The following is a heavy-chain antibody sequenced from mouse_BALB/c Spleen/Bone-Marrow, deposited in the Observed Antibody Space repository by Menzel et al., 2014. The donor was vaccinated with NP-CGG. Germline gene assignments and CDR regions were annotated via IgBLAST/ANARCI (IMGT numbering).Heavy chain of an antibody. CDR2: ISYSGST. CDR3: ARDNYYGSSY. CDR1: GYSITSDYA. Sequence: EVKVEESGPGLVKPSQSLSLTCTVTGYSITSDYAWNWIRQFPGNKLEWMGYISYSGSTSYNPSLKSRISITRDTSKNQSFLQLNSVTTEDTATYYCARDNYYGSSYWGQGTTLTVSS. J-gene: IGHJ2*01. V-gene: IGHV3-2*02. D-gene: IGHD1-1*01.